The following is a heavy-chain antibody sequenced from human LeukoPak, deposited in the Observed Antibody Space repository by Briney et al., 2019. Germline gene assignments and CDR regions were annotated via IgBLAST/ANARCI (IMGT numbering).Heavy chain of an antibody. CDR3: AKSGGSSSWTRPFDY. V-gene: IGHV3-23*01. CDR2: ISASGGST. J-gene: IGHJ4*02. D-gene: IGHD6-13*01. Sequence: GGSLRLSCAGSGFTFSSYAMSWVRQAPGEGLEWVAYISASGGSTYYADSVKGRFTISRDNSKNTMYLQMNSLRAEDTAVYYCAKSGGSSSWTRPFDYWGQTTLVTVSS. CDR1: GFTFSSYA.